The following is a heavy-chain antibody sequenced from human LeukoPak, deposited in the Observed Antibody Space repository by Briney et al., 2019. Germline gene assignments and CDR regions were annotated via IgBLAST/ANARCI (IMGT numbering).Heavy chain of an antibody. J-gene: IGHJ6*03. V-gene: IGHV4-34*01. CDR3: ARGYSNYYYYYYMDV. D-gene: IGHD4-11*01. Sequence: SETLSLTCAVYGGSFSGYYWSWIRQPPGKGLEWIGEINHSGSTNYNPSLTSRVTISVDTSKNQFSLKLSSVTAADTAVYYCARGYSNYYYYYYMDVWGKGTTVAVSS. CDR2: INHSGST. CDR1: GGSFSGYY.